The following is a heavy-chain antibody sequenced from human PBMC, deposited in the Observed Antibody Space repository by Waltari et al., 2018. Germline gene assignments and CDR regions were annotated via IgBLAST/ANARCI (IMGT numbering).Heavy chain of an antibody. CDR3: ARTGDEAYAFDI. Sequence: QVQLQESGPGLVKPSQTLSLTCTVSGGSISSGDYYWSWIRQPPGKGLELIGYIYYSGSTYYTPSIKSRVTISVDTSKNQFSLKLRSVTAADTAVYYCARTGDEAYAFDIWGQGTMVTVSS. CDR2: IYYSGST. CDR1: GGSISSGDYY. D-gene: IGHD4-17*01. V-gene: IGHV4-30-4*08. J-gene: IGHJ3*02.